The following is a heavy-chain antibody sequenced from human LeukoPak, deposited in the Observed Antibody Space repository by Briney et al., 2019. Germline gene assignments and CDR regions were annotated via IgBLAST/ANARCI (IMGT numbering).Heavy chain of an antibody. CDR1: GYTFTSYG. D-gene: IGHD3-3*01. CDR3: ARGGYDFWSGYSDY. J-gene: IGHJ4*02. V-gene: IGHV1-18*01. CDR2: ISAYNGNT. Sequence: ASVKVSCTASGYTFTSYGISWVRQAPGQGLEWMGWISAYNGNTNYAQKLQGRVTMTTDTYTSTAYMELRSLRSDDTAVYYCARGGYDFWSGYSDYWGQGTLVTVSS.